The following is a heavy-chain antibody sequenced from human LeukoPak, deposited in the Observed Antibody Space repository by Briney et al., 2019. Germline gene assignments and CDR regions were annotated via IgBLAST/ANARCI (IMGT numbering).Heavy chain of an antibody. CDR3: ATDLGYDFDY. Sequence: ASVKVSCKVSGYTLTELSMHWVRQAPGKGLGWMGGFDPEDGETIYAQKFPGRVTMTEDTSTDTAYMELSSLRSEDTAVYYCATDLGYDFDYWGQGTLVTVSS. J-gene: IGHJ4*02. V-gene: IGHV1-24*01. CDR1: GYTLTELS. D-gene: IGHD5-12*01. CDR2: FDPEDGET.